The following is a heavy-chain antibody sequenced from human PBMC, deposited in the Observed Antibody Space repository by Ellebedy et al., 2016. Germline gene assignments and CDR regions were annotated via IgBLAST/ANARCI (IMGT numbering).Heavy chain of an antibody. J-gene: IGHJ4*02. CDR2: ISSSSGGT. CDR1: GFTFSNYA. D-gene: IGHD3-3*01. V-gene: IGHV3-23*01. CDR3: AKGQVGIFGVALSGLFDY. Sequence: GESLKISXAASGFTFSNYAMSWVRQAPGKGLKWVSAISSSSGGTYYADSVKGRFTISRDNSKNTLYLQMNSLRAEDTAVYYCAKGQVGIFGVALSGLFDYWGQGTLVTVSS.